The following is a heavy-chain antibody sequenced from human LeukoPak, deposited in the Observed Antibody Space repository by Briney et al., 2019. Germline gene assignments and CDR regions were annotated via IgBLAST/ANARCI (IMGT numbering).Heavy chain of an antibody. D-gene: IGHD4-17*01. CDR1: GSSISRYY. CDR3: ARLGPYGDDTYYMDV. CDR2: MSSSGST. Sequence: PSETLSLTCTVSGSSISRYYWSWIRQPPGKGLEWIGYMSSSGSTNYNPSLKSRVSISVGTSRNQFSLKLSSVTAADTAVYYCARLGPYGDDTYYMDVWGKGTTVTVSS. V-gene: IGHV4-4*09. J-gene: IGHJ6*03.